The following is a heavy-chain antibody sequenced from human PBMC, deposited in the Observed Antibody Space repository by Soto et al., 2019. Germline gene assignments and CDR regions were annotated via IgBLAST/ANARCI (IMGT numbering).Heavy chain of an antibody. V-gene: IGHV3-30*18. CDR1: GFTFSSYG. Sequence: QVQLVESGGGVVQPGRSLRLSCAASGFTFSSYGMHWVRQAPGKGLEWVAVISYDGSNKYYADSVKGRFTISRDNSKNTLYLQMNSLRAEDTPVYYCAKVTMTTVTFYYFDYWGQGTLVTVSS. CDR2: ISYDGSNK. J-gene: IGHJ4*02. D-gene: IGHD4-17*01. CDR3: AKVTMTTVTFYYFDY.